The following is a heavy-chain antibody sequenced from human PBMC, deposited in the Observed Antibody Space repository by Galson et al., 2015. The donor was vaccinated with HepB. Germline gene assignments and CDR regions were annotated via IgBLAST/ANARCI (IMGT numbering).Heavy chain of an antibody. D-gene: IGHD3-3*01. CDR2: INPSGGST. CDR1: GYTFTSYY. V-gene: IGHV1-46*01. Sequence: SVKVSCKASGYTFTSYYMHWVRQAPGQGLEWMGIINPSGGSTSYAQKFQDRVTMTRDTSTSTVYMELSSLRSEDTAVYYCARDRITIFGVVSAAFDIWGQGTMVTVSS. CDR3: ARDRITIFGVVSAAFDI. J-gene: IGHJ3*02.